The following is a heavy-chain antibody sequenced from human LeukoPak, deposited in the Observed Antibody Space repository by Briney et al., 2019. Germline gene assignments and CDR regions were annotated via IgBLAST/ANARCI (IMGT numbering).Heavy chain of an antibody. V-gene: IGHV3-33*08. CDR2: IWYDGSNK. CDR3: ARAGPGYCSSTSCSRLDY. J-gene: IGHJ4*02. CDR1: GFTFNDYT. D-gene: IGHD2-2*01. Sequence: GGSLRLSCAASGFTFNDYTMTWVRQAPGKGLEWVAVIWYDGSNKYYADSVKGRFTISRDNSKNTLYLQMNSLRAEDTAVYYCARAGPGYCSSTSCSRLDYWGQGTLVTVSS.